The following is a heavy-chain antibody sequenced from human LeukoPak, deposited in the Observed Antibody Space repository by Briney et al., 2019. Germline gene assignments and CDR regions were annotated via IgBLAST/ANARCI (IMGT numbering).Heavy chain of an antibody. CDR2: ISGSGGST. V-gene: IGHV3-23*01. D-gene: IGHD1-14*01. J-gene: IGHJ3*02. CDR1: VLPLSSYA. Sequence: GGSLILSCSASVLPLSSYAMSWVPQAPGKGLEWVSPISGSGGSTYYADSVKGRFTISRDNATNTLSPQMNSLRAEDTVVYYCAKRPSVFRALDIWGQGTMVTVSS. CDR3: AKRPSVFRALDI.